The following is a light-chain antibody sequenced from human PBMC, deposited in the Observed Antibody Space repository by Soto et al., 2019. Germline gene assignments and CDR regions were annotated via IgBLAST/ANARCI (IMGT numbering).Light chain of an antibody. V-gene: IGKV3-20*01. CDR1: QSVGSNY. Sequence: ELVLTQSPGTLSLSPGEGGTLSCRASQSVGSNYLAWYQQKPGQAPRLLIYGASTRATVIPDRFSGSGSGTDFALTISRLEPEDFAVYYCHQYGSSPFAFGPGTIVDIK. J-gene: IGKJ3*01. CDR3: HQYGSSPFA. CDR2: GAS.